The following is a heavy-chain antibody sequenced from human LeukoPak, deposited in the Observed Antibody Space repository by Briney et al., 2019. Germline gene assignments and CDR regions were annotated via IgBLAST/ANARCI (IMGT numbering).Heavy chain of an antibody. V-gene: IGHV1-18*01. CDR2: ITNYNGEK. CDR3: ARDCSNGVCYPRDY. CDR1: GYTLSEYG. D-gene: IGHD2-8*01. Sequence: GASVKVSCKTSGYTLSEYGSSWVRQAPGQGLEWVGWITNYNGEKIYSQRFQGRVTMTTDTSSGTYYMELRNLRSDDTAIYYCARDCSNGVCYPRDYWGQGTQVVVST. J-gene: IGHJ4*02.